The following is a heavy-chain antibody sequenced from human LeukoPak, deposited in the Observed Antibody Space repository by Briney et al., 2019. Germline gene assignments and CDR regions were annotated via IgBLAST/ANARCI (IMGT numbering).Heavy chain of an antibody. CDR1: GFTFSSYA. J-gene: IGHJ4*02. CDR3: ARPSYSSSWSPFDY. CDR2: ISYDGSNK. V-gene: IGHV3-30-3*01. D-gene: IGHD6-13*01. Sequence: PGGSLRLSCAASGFTFSSYAMHRVRQAPGKGLEWVAVISYDGSNKYYADSVKGRFTISRDNSKNTLYLQMNSLRAEDTAVYYCARPSYSSSWSPFDYWGQGTLVTVSS.